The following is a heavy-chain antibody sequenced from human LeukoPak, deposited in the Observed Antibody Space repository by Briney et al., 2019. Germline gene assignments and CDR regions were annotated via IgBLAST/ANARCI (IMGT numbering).Heavy chain of an antibody. V-gene: IGHV3-23*01. CDR3: AKDGPYDYWSGYYHEY. D-gene: IGHD3-3*01. CDR2: ISGSGGTT. CDR1: RFTFMNYG. J-gene: IGHJ4*02. Sequence: PGGSLRLSCAASRFTFMNYGMSWVRQAPGKGLEWVSAISGSGGTTYYADYVKGRFTISRDNSKNTLYLQMNSLRAEDTAVYYCAKDGPYDYWSGYYHEYWGQGTLVTVSS.